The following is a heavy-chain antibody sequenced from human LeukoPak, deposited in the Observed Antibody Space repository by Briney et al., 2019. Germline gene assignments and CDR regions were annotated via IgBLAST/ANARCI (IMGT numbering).Heavy chain of an antibody. CDR3: ASLGRGVSDY. J-gene: IGHJ4*02. CDR1: GFTFSDYY. CDR2: ISSSSSYT. D-gene: IGHD3-10*01. V-gene: IGHV3-11*03. Sequence: GGSLRLSCAASGFTFSDYYMSWIRQAPGKGLEWVSYISSSSSYTNYADSVKGRFTISRDNAKNSLCLQMNSLRAEDTAVYYCASLGRGVSDYWGQGTLVTVSS.